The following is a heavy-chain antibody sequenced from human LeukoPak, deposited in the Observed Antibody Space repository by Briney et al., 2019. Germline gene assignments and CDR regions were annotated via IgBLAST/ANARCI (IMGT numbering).Heavy chain of an antibody. J-gene: IGHJ4*02. Sequence: PGGSLRVSCAASGFTFSNAWMSWVRQAPGKGLEWVGRIKSKTDGGTTDYAAPVKGRFTISRDDSKNTLYLQMNSLKTEDTAVYYCTTDPNYYDSSGYYYIDYWGQGTLVTVSS. D-gene: IGHD3-22*01. CDR3: TTDPNYYDSSGYYYIDY. CDR1: GFTFSNAW. CDR2: IKSKTDGGTT. V-gene: IGHV3-15*01.